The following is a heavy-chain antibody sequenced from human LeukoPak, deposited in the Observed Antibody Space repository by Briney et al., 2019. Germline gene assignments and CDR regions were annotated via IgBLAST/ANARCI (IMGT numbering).Heavy chain of an antibody. CDR1: GFTFSSYA. CDR3: ARGPHITMIVVVRNWFDP. V-gene: IGHV3-74*01. Sequence: PGGSLRLSCAASGFTFSSYAMHWVRQAPGKGLVWVSRINSDGSSTSYADSVKGRFTISRDNAKNTLYLQMNSLRAEDTAVYYCARGPHITMIVVVRNWFDPWGQGTLVTVSS. J-gene: IGHJ5*02. CDR2: INSDGSST. D-gene: IGHD3-22*01.